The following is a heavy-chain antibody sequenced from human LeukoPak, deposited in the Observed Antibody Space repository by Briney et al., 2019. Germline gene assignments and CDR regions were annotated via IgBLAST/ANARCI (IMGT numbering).Heavy chain of an antibody. CDR2: IYYSGST. V-gene: IGHV4-59*12. J-gene: IGHJ4*02. Sequence: SETLSLTCTVSGGSISSYYWSWIRQPPGKGLEWIGYIYYSGSTSYKPSLKSRVTISVDTSKNQSSLKLSSVTAADTAMYYCARDSGEIAYWGQGTLVTVSS. CDR3: ARDSGEIAY. CDR1: GGSISSYY. D-gene: IGHD3-10*01.